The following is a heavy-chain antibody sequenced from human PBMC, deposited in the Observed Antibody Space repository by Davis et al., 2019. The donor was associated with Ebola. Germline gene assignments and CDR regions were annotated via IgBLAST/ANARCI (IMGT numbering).Heavy chain of an antibody. CDR2: ISAYNGNT. V-gene: IGHV1-18*01. CDR1: GYTFTSYG. D-gene: IGHD6-6*01. CDR3: ATPSIAARNYYYYGMDV. Sequence: ASVKVSCKASGYTFTSYGISWVRQAPGQGLEWMGWISAYNGNTNYAQKLQGRVTITADKSTSTAYMELSSLRSEDTAVYYCATPSIAARNYYYYGMDVWGQGTTVTVSS. J-gene: IGHJ6*02.